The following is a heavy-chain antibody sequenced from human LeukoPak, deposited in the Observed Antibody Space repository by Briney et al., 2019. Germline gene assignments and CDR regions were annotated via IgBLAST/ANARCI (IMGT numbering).Heavy chain of an antibody. CDR3: ARAGSRVRGAFDI. J-gene: IGHJ3*02. CDR1: GYTFTSYY. CDR2: INPSGGST. D-gene: IGHD3-10*01. V-gene: IGHV1-46*01. Sequence: EASVKVSCKASGYTFTSYYMHWVRQAPGKGLEWMGIINPSGGSTSYAQKFQGRVTMTRDTSTSTVYMELSSLRSGDTAVYYRARAGSRVRGAFDIWGEGTIGTVSS.